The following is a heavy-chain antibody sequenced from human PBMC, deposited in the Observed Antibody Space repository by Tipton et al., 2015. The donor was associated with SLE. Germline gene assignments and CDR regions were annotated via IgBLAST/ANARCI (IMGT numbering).Heavy chain of an antibody. D-gene: IGHD2-8*01. CDR1: GGSISTSIYY. Sequence: TLSLTCTVSGGSISTSIYYWGWVRQPPGRGLEWIGRITNNGNTYYIPSLQSRVTMSVDTSKNHFSLKLSSVTAADTAVYYCARHDTNYGRNWFDPWGQGTLVTVSS. J-gene: IGHJ5*02. CDR3: ARHDTNYGRNWFDP. V-gene: IGHV4-39*01. CDR2: ITNNGNT.